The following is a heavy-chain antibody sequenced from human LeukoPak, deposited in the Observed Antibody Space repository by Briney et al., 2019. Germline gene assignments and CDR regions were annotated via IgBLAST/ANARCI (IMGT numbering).Heavy chain of an antibody. CDR3: ARGDLESTVTTFGY. CDR1: GFTFDDYA. D-gene: IGHD4-17*01. CDR2: ISWNSGSI. V-gene: IGHV3-9*01. J-gene: IGHJ4*02. Sequence: GGSLRLSCAASGFTFDDYAMHWVRQAPGKGLEWVSGISWNSGSIGYADSVKGRFTISRDNAKNSLYLQMNSLRAEDTAVYYCARGDLESTVTTFGYWGQGTLVTVSS.